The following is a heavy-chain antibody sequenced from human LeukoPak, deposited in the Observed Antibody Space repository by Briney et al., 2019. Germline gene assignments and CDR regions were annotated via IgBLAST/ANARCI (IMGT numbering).Heavy chain of an antibody. CDR1: GFTFSSYA. Sequence: GGSLRLSCAASGFTFSSYAMSWVRQAPGKGLEWVSAISGSGGSTYYADSVKGRFTISRDNSKNTLYLQMSSLRAEDTAVYYCAKDFSSLVLLTFDYWGQGTLVTVSS. D-gene: IGHD2-21*02. J-gene: IGHJ4*02. V-gene: IGHV3-23*01. CDR2: ISGSGGST. CDR3: AKDFSSLVLLTFDY.